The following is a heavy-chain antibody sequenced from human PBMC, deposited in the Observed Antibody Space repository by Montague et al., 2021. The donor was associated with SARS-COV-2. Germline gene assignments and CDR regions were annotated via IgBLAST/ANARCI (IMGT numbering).Heavy chain of an antibody. J-gene: IGHJ4*02. CDR2: ISGSGGST. D-gene: IGHD2-21*02. CDR1: GFTFSSYA. CDR3: AKAPYETAYVFDY. Sequence: SLRLSCAASGFTFSSYAMTWVRQAPGKGLEWVSRISGSGGSTYYADSVKGRFTISRDNSKNTLSLQMNSLRAEDTAVYYCAKAPYETAYVFDYWGQGTLVTVSS. V-gene: IGHV3-23*01.